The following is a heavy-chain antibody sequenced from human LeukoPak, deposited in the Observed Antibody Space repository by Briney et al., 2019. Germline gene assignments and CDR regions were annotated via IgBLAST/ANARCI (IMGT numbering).Heavy chain of an antibody. CDR2: ISAYNGNT. Sequence: GASVKVSCKASGYTFTSYGISWVRQAPGQGLEWMGWISAYNGNTNYAQKLQGRVTMTTDTSTSTAYMELRSLRSDDTAVYYCARGQGIAARPSGPRASFDYWGQGTLVTVSS. D-gene: IGHD6-6*01. CDR3: ARGQGIAARPSGPRASFDY. V-gene: IGHV1-18*01. J-gene: IGHJ4*02. CDR1: GYTFTSYG.